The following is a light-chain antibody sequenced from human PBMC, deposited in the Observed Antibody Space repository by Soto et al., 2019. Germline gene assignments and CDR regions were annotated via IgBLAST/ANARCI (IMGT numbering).Light chain of an antibody. CDR3: QTWGTGIQV. CDR1: SGRSSFA. V-gene: IGLV4-69*01. CDR2: LNSDGSH. J-gene: IGLJ2*01. Sequence: QLVLTQSPSASASLGASVKLTCTLSSGRSSFAIAWHQQQPEKGPRYLMILNSDGSHTKGDGISDRFSGSSSGAERYLTISSLQSEDEADYYCQTWGTGIQVFGGGTKLTVL.